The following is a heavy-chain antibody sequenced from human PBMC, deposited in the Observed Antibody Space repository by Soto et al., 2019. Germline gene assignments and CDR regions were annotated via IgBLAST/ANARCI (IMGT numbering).Heavy chain of an antibody. V-gene: IGHV1-18*04. Sequence: GASVKVSCKASGYTFTSYGISWVRQAPGQGLEWMGWISAYNGSTNYAQKLQGRVTMTTDTSTSTAYMELRSLRSDDTAGYYCARVIVGTMDFDYWGQGTLVTVSS. CDR1: GYTFTSYG. CDR3: ARVIVGTMDFDY. D-gene: IGHD5-12*01. CDR2: ISAYNGST. J-gene: IGHJ4*02.